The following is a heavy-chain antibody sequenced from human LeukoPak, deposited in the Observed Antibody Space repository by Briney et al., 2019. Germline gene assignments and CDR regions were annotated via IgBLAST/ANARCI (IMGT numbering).Heavy chain of an antibody. CDR2: ISSSSSYI. CDR1: GFTFSSYS. CDR3: ATPPYDSSGYYC. V-gene: IGHV3-21*01. J-gene: IGHJ4*02. D-gene: IGHD3-22*01. Sequence: GGSLRLSCAASGFTFSSYSMNWVRQAPGKGLEWVSSISSSSSYIYYADSVKGRFTISRDNAKNSLYLQMNSLRAEDTAVYYCATPPYDSSGYYCWGQGTPVTVSS.